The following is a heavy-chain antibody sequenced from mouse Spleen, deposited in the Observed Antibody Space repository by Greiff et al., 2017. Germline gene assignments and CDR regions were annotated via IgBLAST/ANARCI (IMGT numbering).Heavy chain of an antibody. J-gene: IGHJ2*01. V-gene: IGHV1-78*01. D-gene: IGHD1-1*01. CDR3: ERFGAYDYDGSYVYFDY. CDR2: IYPRDGST. CDR1: GYTFTDHT. Sequence: QVQLQQSDAELVKPGASVKISCKVSGYTFTDHTIHWMKQRPEQGLEWIGYIYPRDGSTKYNEKFKGKATLTADKSSSTAYMQLNSLTSEDSAVYFWERFGAYDYDGSYVYFDYWGQGTTLTVSS.